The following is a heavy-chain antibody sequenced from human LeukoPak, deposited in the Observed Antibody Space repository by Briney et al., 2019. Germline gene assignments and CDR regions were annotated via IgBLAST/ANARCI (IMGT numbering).Heavy chain of an antibody. V-gene: IGHV1-69*04. CDR2: IIPILGIA. CDR1: GGTFSSYA. CDR3: ARVAAAGGYYYYYMDV. Sequence: SVKVSCKASGGTFSSYAISWVRQAPGQGLEWMGRIIPILGIANYAQKFQGRVTITADKSTSTAYMELSSLRSEDTAVYYCARVAAAGGYYYYYMDVWGKGTTVTVSS. J-gene: IGHJ6*03. D-gene: IGHD6-13*01.